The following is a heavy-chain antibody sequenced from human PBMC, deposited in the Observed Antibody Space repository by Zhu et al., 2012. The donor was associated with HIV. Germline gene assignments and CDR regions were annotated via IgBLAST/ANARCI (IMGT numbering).Heavy chain of an antibody. CDR2: IYLTGGI. J-gene: IGHJ4*02. D-gene: IGHD3-10*01. Sequence: QVQLQESGPGLVKPSGTLSLTCTVSGGSISSNNWWSWVRQAPGKGLEWIAEIYLTGGINYNPSLRSRLTVSIDKSKNQFSLTLKSVTAADTAVYFCARGKDFGSGNYFYGYLDYWGQGVLVTVSS. CDR3: ARGKDFGSGNYFYGYLDY. CDR1: GGSISSNNW. V-gene: IGHV4-4*02.